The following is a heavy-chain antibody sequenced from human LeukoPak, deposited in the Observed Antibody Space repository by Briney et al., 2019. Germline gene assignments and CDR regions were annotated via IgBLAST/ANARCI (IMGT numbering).Heavy chain of an antibody. Sequence: GGSLRLSCTASGFTFGDYAMSWFRQAPGKGLEWVGFIRSKAYGGTTEYAASVKGRFTISRDDSKSIAYLQMSSLKTEDTAVYYCTSASHYVWGSYRANFDYWGQGTLVTVSS. J-gene: IGHJ4*02. CDR3: TSASHYVWGSYRANFDY. V-gene: IGHV3-49*03. D-gene: IGHD3-16*02. CDR2: IRSKAYGGTT. CDR1: GFTFGDYA.